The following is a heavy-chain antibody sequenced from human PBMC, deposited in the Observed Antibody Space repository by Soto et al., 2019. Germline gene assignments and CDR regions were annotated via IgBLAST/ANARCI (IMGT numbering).Heavy chain of an antibody. D-gene: IGHD4-17*01. Sequence: GGSLRLSCAASGFTFSSYSMNWVRQAPGKGLEWVSYISSSSSTIYYADSVKGRFTISRDNAKNSLYLQMNSLRAEDTAVYYCASPLLTTVTMXFQHWGQGTLVTVSS. CDR2: ISSSSSTI. V-gene: IGHV3-48*01. CDR1: GFTFSSYS. J-gene: IGHJ1*01. CDR3: ASPLLTTVTMXFQH.